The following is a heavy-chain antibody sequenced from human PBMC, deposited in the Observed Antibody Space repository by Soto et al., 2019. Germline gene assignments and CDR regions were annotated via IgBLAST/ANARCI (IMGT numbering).Heavy chain of an antibody. D-gene: IGHD3-9*01. J-gene: IGHJ3*02. Sequence: GESLKISCKGSGCSFTSYWIGWVRQMPGKGLEWMGIIYPGDSDTRYSPSFQGQVTISADKSISTAYLQWSSLKASDTAMYYCAITYYDILTGYKAFDIWGQGTMVTVS. V-gene: IGHV5-51*01. CDR2: IYPGDSDT. CDR3: AITYYDILTGYKAFDI. CDR1: GCSFTSYW.